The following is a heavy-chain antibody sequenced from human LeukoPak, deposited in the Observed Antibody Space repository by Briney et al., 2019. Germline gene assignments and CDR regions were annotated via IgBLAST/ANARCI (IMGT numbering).Heavy chain of an antibody. V-gene: IGHV1-2*02. Sequence: ASVKVSCKASGYTFTGYYMHWVRQAPGQGLEWMGWINPNSGGTNYAQKFQGRVTMTRDTSISTAYMELSRLRSDDTAVYYCARTPHGSVNRFDPWGQGTLVTVSS. CDR1: GYTFTGYY. D-gene: IGHD3-10*01. J-gene: IGHJ5*02. CDR3: ARTPHGSVNRFDP. CDR2: INPNSGGT.